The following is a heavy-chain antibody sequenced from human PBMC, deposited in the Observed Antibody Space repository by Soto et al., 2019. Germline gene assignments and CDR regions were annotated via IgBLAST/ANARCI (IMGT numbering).Heavy chain of an antibody. V-gene: IGHV3-30-3*01. J-gene: IGHJ3*02. CDR2: ISYDGSNK. CDR3: ARDGVTPDAFDI. Sequence: ESGGGVVQPGRSLRLSCAASGLTFSSYAMHWVRQAPGKGLEWVAVISYDGSNKYYADSVKGRFTISRDNSKNTLYLQMNSLRAEDTAVYYCARDGVTPDAFDIWGQGTMVTVSS. CDR1: GLTFSSYA. D-gene: IGHD2-21*02.